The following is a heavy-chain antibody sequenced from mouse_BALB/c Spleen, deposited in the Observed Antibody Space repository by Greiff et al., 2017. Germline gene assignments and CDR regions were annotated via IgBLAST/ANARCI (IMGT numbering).Heavy chain of an antibody. CDR1: GFTFSSYY. V-gene: IGHV5-6-2*01. D-gene: IGHD1-1*01. J-gene: IGHJ2*01. CDR2: INSNGGST. CDR3: ARHEDYGYFDY. Sequence: DVKLVESGGGLVKLGGSLKLSCAASGFTFSSYYMSWVRQTPEKRLELVAAINSNGGSTYYPDTVKGRFTISRDNAKNTLYLQMSSLKSEDTALYYCARHEDYGYFDYWGQGTTLTVSS.